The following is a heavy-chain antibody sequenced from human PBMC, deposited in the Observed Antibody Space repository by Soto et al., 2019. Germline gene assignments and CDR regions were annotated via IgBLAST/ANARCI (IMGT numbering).Heavy chain of an antibody. CDR3: ARQRTAVSSGYYNWFDP. D-gene: IGHD3-22*01. CDR2: INHSGST. CDR1: GGSFSGYY. J-gene: IGHJ5*02. Sequence: SETLSLTCAVYGGSFSGYYWSWIRQPPGKGLEWIGEINHSGSTNYNPSLKSRVTISVDTSKNQFSLKLSSVTAADTAVYYCARQRTAVSSGYYNWFDPWGQGTLVTVSS. V-gene: IGHV4-34*01.